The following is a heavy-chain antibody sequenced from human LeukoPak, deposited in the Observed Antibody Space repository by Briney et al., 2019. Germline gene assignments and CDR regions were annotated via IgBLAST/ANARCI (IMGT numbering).Heavy chain of an antibody. CDR1: GFTFSSSA. CDR3: ARVHHSSSWGTDDC. V-gene: IGHV3-23*01. Sequence: PGGSLRLSCAASGFTFSSSAMSWVRQAPGKGLQWVSSISGSGDRTYYADSVKGRFTISRDNSKNTLYLQMNSLRAEDTAVYYCARVHHSSSWGTDDCWGQGTLVTVSS. J-gene: IGHJ4*02. CDR2: ISGSGDRT. D-gene: IGHD6-13*01.